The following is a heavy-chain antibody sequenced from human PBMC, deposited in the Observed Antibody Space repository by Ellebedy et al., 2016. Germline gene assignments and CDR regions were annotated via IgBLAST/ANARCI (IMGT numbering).Heavy chain of an antibody. D-gene: IGHD1-26*01. CDR2: IKQDGSRK. CDR1: GFPFSSYW. Sequence: GESLKISCAASGFPFSSYWLSWVRQTPGKGLEWVANIKQDGSRKEYMDSVKGRFTISRDNAKNSVYLQMNSLRAEDTAVYYCTREGAGGFDHWGQGTLVTVSS. J-gene: IGHJ4*01. V-gene: IGHV3-7*01. CDR3: TREGAGGFDH.